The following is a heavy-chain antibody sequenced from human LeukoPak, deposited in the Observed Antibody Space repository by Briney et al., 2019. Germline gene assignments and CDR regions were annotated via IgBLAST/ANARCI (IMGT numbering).Heavy chain of an antibody. V-gene: IGHV4-59*05. CDR2: IYYSGST. D-gene: IGHD2-15*01. CDR3: ARGYCSGGTCSFDY. Sequence: SETLSLTCTVSGGFIRNYYWKWIRLPRGKGLEWLGSIYYSGSTYYNPSLKSRATISVDTSKHQFSLRLSSVTAADTAVYYCARGYCSGGTCSFDYWGQGTLVTVSS. J-gene: IGHJ4*02. CDR1: GGFIRNYY.